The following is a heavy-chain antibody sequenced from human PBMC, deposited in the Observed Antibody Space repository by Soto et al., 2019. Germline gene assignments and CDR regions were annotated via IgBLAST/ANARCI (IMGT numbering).Heavy chain of an antibody. J-gene: IGHJ5*02. D-gene: IGHD2-2*01. Sequence: SETLSLTCVVSGGSISSDNYSWSWIRQHPGKGLEWIGYIYYSGSTYYNPSLKSRVTISVDTSKNQFSLKLSSVTAADTAVYYCALVVPAAIGWFDPWGQGTLVTVSS. CDR3: ALVVPAAIGWFDP. V-gene: IGHV4-31*11. CDR2: IYYSGST. CDR1: GGSISSDNYS.